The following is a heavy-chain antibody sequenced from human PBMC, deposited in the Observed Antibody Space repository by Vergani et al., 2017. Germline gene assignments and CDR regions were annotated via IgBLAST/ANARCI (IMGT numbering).Heavy chain of an antibody. V-gene: IGHV3-15*07. CDR2: IKSTFDRGTT. Sequence: EVQLVESGGGIVKPGGSLRLSCVASGFSFSNAWMNWVRRTPGKGLEWVGRIKSTFDRGTTDYAAAVKGRFTISRDDSKNTLFLQMNGLKTEDIGVYYCATDHRCCGDGSWYWLWHHHYCGMDVW. D-gene: IGHD2-21*01. J-gene: IGHJ6*01. CDR1: GFSFSNAW. CDR3: ATDHRCCGDGSWYWLWHHHYCGMDV.